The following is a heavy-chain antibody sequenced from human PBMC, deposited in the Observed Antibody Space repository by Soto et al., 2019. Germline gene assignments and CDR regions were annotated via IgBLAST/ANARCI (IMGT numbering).Heavy chain of an antibody. J-gene: IGHJ4*02. V-gene: IGHV3-48*03. Sequence: GGSLRLSCAASGFTFSSYEMNWVRQAPGKGLEWVSYISSSGSTIYYADSVKGRFTISRDNAKNSLYLQMNSLRAEDTAVYYCARKRGIVVVPADTAFDYWGQGTLVTVSS. CDR1: GFTFSSYE. CDR3: ARKRGIVVVPADTAFDY. D-gene: IGHD2-2*01. CDR2: ISSSGSTI.